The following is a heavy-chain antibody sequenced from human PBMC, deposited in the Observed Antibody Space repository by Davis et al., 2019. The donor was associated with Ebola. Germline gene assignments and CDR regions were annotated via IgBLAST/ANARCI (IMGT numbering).Heavy chain of an antibody. CDR1: GGSISSSSYY. J-gene: IGHJ4*02. V-gene: IGHV4-39*07. D-gene: IGHD3-10*01. Sequence: SETLSLTCTVSGGSISSSSYYWGWIRQPPGKGLEWIGSIYYSGSTYYNPSLKSRVTMSVATSKNQFSLKLSSVTTADTAVYYCARVWNDYGSGSYYDYWGQGILVTVSS. CDR3: ARVWNDYGSGSYYDY. CDR2: IYYSGST.